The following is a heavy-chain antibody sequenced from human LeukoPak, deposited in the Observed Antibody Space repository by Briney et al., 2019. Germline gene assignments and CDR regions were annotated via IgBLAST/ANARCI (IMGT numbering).Heavy chain of an antibody. CDR1: GFTFSSYW. V-gene: IGHV3-7*03. CDR2: TNHNGNVN. J-gene: IGHJ6*02. CDR3: ARGGGLDV. D-gene: IGHD3-16*01. Sequence: GGSLRLSCAASGFTFSSYWMNWARQAPGKGLEWVASTNHNGNVNYYADSVKGRFTISRDNAKNSLYLQMSNLRAEDTAVYFCARGGGLDVWGQGATVTVSS.